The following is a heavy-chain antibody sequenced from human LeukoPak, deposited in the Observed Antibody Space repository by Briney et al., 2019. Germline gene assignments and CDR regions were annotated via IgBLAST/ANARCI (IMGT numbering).Heavy chain of an antibody. J-gene: IGHJ4*02. D-gene: IGHD6-19*01. CDR1: GFTFSSYV. V-gene: IGHV3-64D*06. Sequence: ETGGSLRLSCSASGFTFSSYVIHWVRQAPGKGLEYVSAINNYGDSTYYADSVKGRFTISRDNSKNTLYLQMSSLRAEDTAVYSCVKPNLAVAGTRYFDSWGQGTLVTVSS. CDR3: VKPNLAVAGTRYFDS. CDR2: INNYGDST.